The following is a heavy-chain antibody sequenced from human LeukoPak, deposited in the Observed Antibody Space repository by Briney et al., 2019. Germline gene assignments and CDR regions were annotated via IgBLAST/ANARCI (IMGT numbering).Heavy chain of an antibody. CDR2: ISAYNGNT. CDR1: VYTFTSYG. J-gene: IGHJ6*02. V-gene: IGHV1-18*01. Sequence: ASVKVSCKASVYTFTSYGISWVRQAPGQGLEWMGWISAYNGNTNYAQKLQGRVTMTTDTSTSTAYMELRSLRSDDTAVYYCARVTMVRGAMEDYYYGMDVWGQGTTVTVSS. D-gene: IGHD3-10*01. CDR3: ARVTMVRGAMEDYYYGMDV.